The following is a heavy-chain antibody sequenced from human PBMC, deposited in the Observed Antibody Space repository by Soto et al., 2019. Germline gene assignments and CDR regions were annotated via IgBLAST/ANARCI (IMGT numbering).Heavy chain of an antibody. D-gene: IGHD1-26*01. CDR1: GFTFSSYA. Sequence: PGGFLRLSCAASGFTFSSYAMTWVRQAPGRGLEWVSAISGTGSPTYYADSVKGRFTISRDNSKNTLYLQMNSLRADDTAVYSCARDMAGGTYNYYYGMDVWGLGTIVTVAS. CDR3: ARDMAGGTYNYYYGMDV. J-gene: IGHJ6*01. V-gene: IGHV3-23*01. CDR2: ISGTGSPT.